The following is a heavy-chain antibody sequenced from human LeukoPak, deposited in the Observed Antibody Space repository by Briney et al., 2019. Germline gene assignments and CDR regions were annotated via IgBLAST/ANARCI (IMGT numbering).Heavy chain of an antibody. CDR2: IYCSGTT. V-gene: IGHV4-59*01. Sequence: SETLSLTCTVSGVSISSYYWSWVRQPPGKGLEWIGYIYCSGTTNYNPSLKSRVTISLDTSKNQFSLKLSSVTAAHTAVYYCARASLGELSLFDYWGQGTLVTVSS. CDR1: GVSISSYY. CDR3: ARASLGELSLFDY. J-gene: IGHJ4*02. D-gene: IGHD3-16*02.